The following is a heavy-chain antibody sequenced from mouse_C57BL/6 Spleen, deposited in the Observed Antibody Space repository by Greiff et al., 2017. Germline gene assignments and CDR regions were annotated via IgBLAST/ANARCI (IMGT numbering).Heavy chain of an antibody. Sequence: QVQLQQSGAELARPGASVKLSCKASGYTFTSYGISWVKQRTGQGLEWIGEFYPRSGNTYYNEKFKGKATLTADKSSSTAYMELRSLTSEDSAVYFCARPFELGRAMDYWGQGTSVTVSS. V-gene: IGHV1-81*01. CDR1: GYTFTSYG. CDR3: ARPFELGRAMDY. J-gene: IGHJ4*01. D-gene: IGHD4-1*01. CDR2: FYPRSGNT.